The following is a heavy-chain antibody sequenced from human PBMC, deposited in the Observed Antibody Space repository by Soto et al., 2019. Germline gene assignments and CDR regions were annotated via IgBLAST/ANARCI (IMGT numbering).Heavy chain of an antibody. V-gene: IGHV1-69*13. CDR1: GGTFSSYA. CDR2: IIPIFGTA. CDR3: ARDFRQQLSWYFDH. J-gene: IGHJ4*02. Sequence: ASVKVSCKASGGTFSSYAISWVRQAPGQGLEWMGGIIPIFGTANYAQKFQGRVTITADESTSTAYMELSSLRSEDTAVYYCARDFRQQLSWYFDHWGQGTLVTSPQ. D-gene: IGHD6-13*01.